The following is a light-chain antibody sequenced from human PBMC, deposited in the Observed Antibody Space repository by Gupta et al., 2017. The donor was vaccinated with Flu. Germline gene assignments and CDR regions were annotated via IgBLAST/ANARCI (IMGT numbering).Light chain of an antibody. CDR1: QDIRNT. CDR2: NVS. J-gene: IGKJ4*01. CDR3: LHDYNYPLT. Sequence: AIQMTQSPSSLSASVGDRVTITCRASQDIRNTLGWYQQKPGKAPKLLMYNVSALQSGVPSRFRGSGSGTDFTLTISSLKPEDLATYYCLHDYNYPLTFGGGTKVEIK. V-gene: IGKV1-6*01.